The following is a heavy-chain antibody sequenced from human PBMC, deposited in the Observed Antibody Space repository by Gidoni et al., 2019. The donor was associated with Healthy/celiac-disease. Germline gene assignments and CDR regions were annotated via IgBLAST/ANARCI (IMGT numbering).Heavy chain of an antibody. Sequence: EVQLVESGGGLVKPGGSLRLSCAASGLTFSNAWMSWVRQAPGKGLEWVGRIKSKTDGGTTDYAAPVKGRFTISRDDSKNTLYLQMNSLKTEDTAVYYCTTEVLPYSSSWAFDYWGQGTLVTVSS. CDR3: TTEVLPYSSSWAFDY. V-gene: IGHV3-15*01. CDR1: GLTFSNAW. J-gene: IGHJ4*02. D-gene: IGHD6-13*01. CDR2: IKSKTDGGTT.